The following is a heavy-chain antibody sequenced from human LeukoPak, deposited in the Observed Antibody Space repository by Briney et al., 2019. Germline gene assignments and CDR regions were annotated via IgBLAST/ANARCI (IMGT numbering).Heavy chain of an antibody. Sequence: EASVKVSCKASGGTFSSYTISWVRQAPGQGLEWMGWISAYNGNTNYAQKLQGRVTMTTDTSTSTAYMELRSLRSDDTAVYYCARDAIFGVVPYFDYWGQGTLVTVSS. CDR2: ISAYNGNT. D-gene: IGHD3-3*01. J-gene: IGHJ4*02. V-gene: IGHV1-18*01. CDR3: ARDAIFGVVPYFDY. CDR1: GGTFSSYT.